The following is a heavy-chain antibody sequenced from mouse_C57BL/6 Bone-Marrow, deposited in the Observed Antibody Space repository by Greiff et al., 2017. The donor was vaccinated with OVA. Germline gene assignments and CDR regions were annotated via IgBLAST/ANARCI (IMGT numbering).Heavy chain of an antibody. D-gene: IGHD2-1*01. CDR3: ARGGLLLWDY. V-gene: IGHV1-69*01. J-gene: IGHJ2*01. CDR2: IDPSDSYT. CDR1: GYTFTSYW. Sequence: VQLQQPGAELVMPGASVKLSCKASGYTFTSYWMHWVKQRPGQGLEWIGEIDPSDSYTNYNQKFKGKSTLTVDKSSSTAYMQLSSLTSEDSAVYYCARGGLLLWDYWGQGTTLTVSS.